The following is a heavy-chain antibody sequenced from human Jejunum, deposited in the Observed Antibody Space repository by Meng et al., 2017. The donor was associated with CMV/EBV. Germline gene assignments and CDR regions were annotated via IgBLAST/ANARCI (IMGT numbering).Heavy chain of an antibody. Sequence: QVHTRGSGPGLVKPSQNLSLTCTVSGDSISSDYFWSWIRQPPGKGLEWIGYIYHGGSTDYNPSLRSRVTISVDTSKNQFSLKLSSVTAADTAVYYCKTYSSGGGLGSWGQGTLVTVSS. J-gene: IGHJ5*02. V-gene: IGHV4-30-4*01. D-gene: IGHD2-15*01. CDR1: GDSISSDYF. CDR3: KTYSSGGGLGS. CDR2: IYHGGST.